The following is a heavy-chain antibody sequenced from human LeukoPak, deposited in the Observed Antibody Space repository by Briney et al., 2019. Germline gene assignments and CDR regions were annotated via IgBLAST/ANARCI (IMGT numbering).Heavy chain of an antibody. CDR3: ARAQGSSWPNWFDP. Sequence: SETLSLTCTVSGGSISSSSYYWGWIRQPPGKGLEWIGSIYYSGSTYYNPSLKSRVTISVDTSKNQFSLKLSSVTAADTAVYYCARAQGSSWPNWFDPWGQGTLVTVSS. J-gene: IGHJ5*02. CDR1: GGSISSSSYY. D-gene: IGHD6-13*01. CDR2: IYYSGST. V-gene: IGHV4-39*01.